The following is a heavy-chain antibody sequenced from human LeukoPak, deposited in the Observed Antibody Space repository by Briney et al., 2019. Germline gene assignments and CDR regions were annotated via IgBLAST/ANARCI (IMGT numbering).Heavy chain of an antibody. V-gene: IGHV4-59*01. D-gene: IGHD5-12*01. J-gene: IGHJ4*02. Sequence: SETLSLTCTVSGGSISSYYWSWIRQPPGKGLEWIGYIYYSGSTNYNPSLKSRVTISVDTSKNQFSLKLSSVTAADTAVYYCARGFHSGHVDYWGQGTLVTVSS. CDR3: ARGFHSGHVDY. CDR2: IYYSGST. CDR1: GGSISSYY.